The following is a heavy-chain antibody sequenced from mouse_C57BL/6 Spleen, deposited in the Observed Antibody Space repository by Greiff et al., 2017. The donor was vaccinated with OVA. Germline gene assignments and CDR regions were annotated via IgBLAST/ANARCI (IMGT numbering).Heavy chain of an antibody. CDR2: IYPSDSET. Sequence: QVQLQQPGAELVRPGSSVKLSCKASGYTFTSYWLDWVKQRPGQGLEWIGNIYPSDSETHYNQKFKDKATLTVDKSSSTAYMQLSSLTSEDSAVYYCAREGDLLFADWGQGTLVTVSA. CDR3: AREGDLLFAD. CDR1: GYTFTSYW. D-gene: IGHD2-1*01. J-gene: IGHJ3*01. V-gene: IGHV1-61*01.